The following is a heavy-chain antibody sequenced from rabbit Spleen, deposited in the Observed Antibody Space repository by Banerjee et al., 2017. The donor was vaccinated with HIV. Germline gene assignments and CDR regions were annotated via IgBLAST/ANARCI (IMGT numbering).Heavy chain of an antibody. D-gene: IGHD4-1*01. CDR3: ARSGYVGWGGDGDLMGNKL. J-gene: IGHJ4*01. CDR2: INIVTGKS. V-gene: IGHV1S45*01. CDR1: GVSFSDKDV. Sequence: QEQLEESGGGLVKPEGSLTLTCKASGVSFSDKDVMCWVRQAPGKGLEWIACINIVTGKSVYASWAKGRFIMSRTSSTTVTLQMTGLTAADTATYFCARSGYVGWGGDGDLMGNKLWGQGTLVTVS.